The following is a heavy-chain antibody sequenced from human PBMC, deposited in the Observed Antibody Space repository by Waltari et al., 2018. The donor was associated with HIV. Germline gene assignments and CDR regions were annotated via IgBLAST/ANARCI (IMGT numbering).Heavy chain of an antibody. V-gene: IGHV3-66*01. CDR1: GFRASSSL. J-gene: IGHJ4*02. CDR3: AASVFLDY. Sequence: EVHLVESGGGLVRPGGPAGLACGASGFRASSSLMTWVRQAPGKGLEWVSLMYSGGTTHYLDSVKGRFTIYRDNPKNMVYLQMNGLRVEDTGVYYCAASVFLDYWGQGTLLTVSS. CDR2: MYSGGTT.